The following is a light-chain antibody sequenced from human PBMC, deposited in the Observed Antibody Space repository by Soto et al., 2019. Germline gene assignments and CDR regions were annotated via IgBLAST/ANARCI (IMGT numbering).Light chain of an antibody. CDR1: RGISSS. CDR2: AAS. J-gene: IGKJ3*01. V-gene: IGKV1-9*01. CDR3: QQLNSYPL. Sequence: DIQLTQSPSFLSASVGDRVTITCRASRGISSSLAWYQQKPGKAAKLLIYAASTLQSGVPPRFSGSGSETEFTLTISSLQPEDFANYYCQQLNSYPLFGPGTKVDIK.